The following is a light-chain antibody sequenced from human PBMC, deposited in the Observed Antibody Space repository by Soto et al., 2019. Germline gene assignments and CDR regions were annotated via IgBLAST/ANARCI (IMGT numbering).Light chain of an antibody. V-gene: IGKV3-20*01. CDR2: GAS. CDR3: QQYGSSPWT. Sequence: EIVLTQSPGTLSLSPGERATLSCRASQSVSSSYLAWYQQKPGQAPRLLIYGASGSATGIPDRFSGSGSGTDFPLTISRLEPEDFAVYYCQQYGSSPWTFGQGTKVEIK. CDR1: QSVSSSY. J-gene: IGKJ1*01.